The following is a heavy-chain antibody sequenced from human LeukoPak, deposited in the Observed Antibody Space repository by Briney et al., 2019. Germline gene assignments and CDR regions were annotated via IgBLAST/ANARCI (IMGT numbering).Heavy chain of an antibody. CDR3: ARKTYYYYGMDV. CDR1: GGSISSYY. J-gene: IGHJ6*02. Sequence: PSETLSLTCTVSGGSISSYYWSWIRQPPGKGLEWTGYIYYSGSTNYNPSLKSRVTISVDTSKNQFSLKLSSVTAADTAVYYCARKTYYYYGMDVWGQGTTVTVSS. CDR2: IYYSGST. V-gene: IGHV4-59*01.